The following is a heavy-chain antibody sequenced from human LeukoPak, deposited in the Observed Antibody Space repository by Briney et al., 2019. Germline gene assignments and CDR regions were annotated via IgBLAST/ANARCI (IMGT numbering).Heavy chain of an antibody. Sequence: KTGGSLRLSCAASGFTFSSYSMNWVRQAPGKGLEWVSSISSSSSYIYYADSVKGRFTISRDNAKNSLYLQMNSLRAEDTALYHCARAKEAVVRGLRYYYYTDVWGKGTTVTISS. V-gene: IGHV3-21*04. J-gene: IGHJ6*03. CDR2: ISSSSSYI. CDR3: ARAKEAVVRGLRYYYYTDV. D-gene: IGHD3-10*01. CDR1: GFTFSSYS.